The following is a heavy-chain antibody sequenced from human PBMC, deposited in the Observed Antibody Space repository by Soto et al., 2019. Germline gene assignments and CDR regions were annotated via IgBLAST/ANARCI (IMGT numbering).Heavy chain of an antibody. CDR3: ARSVATVTTSLLDY. CDR1: GGSISSSSYY. Sequence: QLQLQESGPGLVKPSETLSLTCTVSGGSISSSSYYWGWIRQPPGKGLEWIGSIYYSGSTYYNPSLKSRVTISVDTSKNQFSLKLSSVTAADTAVYYCARSVATVTTSLLDYWGQGTLVTVSS. V-gene: IGHV4-39*01. D-gene: IGHD4-17*01. CDR2: IYYSGST. J-gene: IGHJ4*02.